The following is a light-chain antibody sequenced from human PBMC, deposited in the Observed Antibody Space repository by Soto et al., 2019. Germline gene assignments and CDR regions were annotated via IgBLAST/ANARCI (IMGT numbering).Light chain of an antibody. Sequence: QSALTQPASVSGSPGQSITISCTGTSSDVGGYNYVSWYQQHPSKATKLMIYVVSNRPSGVSNRFSGSKSGNTASLTISGLQAEDEADYYCSSYTSSSTYVFGTGTKVTVL. V-gene: IGLV2-14*01. J-gene: IGLJ1*01. CDR2: VVS. CDR3: SSYTSSSTYV. CDR1: SSDVGGYNY.